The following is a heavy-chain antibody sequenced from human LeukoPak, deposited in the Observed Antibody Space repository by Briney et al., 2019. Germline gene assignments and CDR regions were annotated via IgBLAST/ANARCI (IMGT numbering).Heavy chain of an antibody. CDR1: GFTFSSFW. D-gene: IGHD5-12*01. CDR2: IKQDGSEN. Sequence: GGSLRLSCAASGFTFSSFWMSWVRQAPGKGLEWVANIKQDGSENYYVDSVKGRFTVSRDNAKNSLYLQLNSLRPEDTAVYYCARGVACDYWGQGTLVTVSS. J-gene: IGHJ4*02. CDR3: ARGVACDY. V-gene: IGHV3-7*04.